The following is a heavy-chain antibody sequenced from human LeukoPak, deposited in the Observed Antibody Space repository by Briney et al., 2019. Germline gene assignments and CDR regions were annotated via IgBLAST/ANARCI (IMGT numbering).Heavy chain of an antibody. J-gene: IGHJ4*02. CDR1: GFTFDDYA. CDR2: ISWNSGSI. D-gene: IGHD3-22*01. Sequence: PGGSLRLSCAASGFTFDDYAMHWVRQAPGKGLEWVSGISWNSGSIGYADSVKGRFTISRDNAKNSLYLQMNSLRAEDTALYYCAKDYDSSGYSPGDYWGQGTLVTVSS. V-gene: IGHV3-9*01. CDR3: AKDYDSSGYSPGDY.